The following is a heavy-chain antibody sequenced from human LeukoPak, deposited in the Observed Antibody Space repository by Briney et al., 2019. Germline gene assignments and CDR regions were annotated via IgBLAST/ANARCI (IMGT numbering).Heavy chain of an antibody. V-gene: IGHV3-48*01. CDR3: ARDFNGDYAY. J-gene: IGHJ4*02. Sequence: PGGSLRLSCAGSGFTFNNYNMNWVRQAPGKGLEWVSYISSSSSTIYYAGSVKGRFTISRDNAKNSLYLQMNSLRAEDTAMYYCARDFNGDYAYWGQGTLVTVSS. CDR2: ISSSSSTI. CDR1: GFTFNNYN. D-gene: IGHD4-17*01.